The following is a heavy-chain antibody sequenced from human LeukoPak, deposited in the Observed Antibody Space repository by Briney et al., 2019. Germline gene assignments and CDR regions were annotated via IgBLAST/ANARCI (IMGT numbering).Heavy chain of an antibody. CDR2: IYYSGST. Sequence: KPSETLSLTCTVSGGSISSSTYYWGWIRQPPGNGLEWIASIYYSGSTYYNPSLKSRVTISVDTSKNQFSLKVSSVTAADTAVYYCARLPAATDIWGQGTMVTVSS. J-gene: IGHJ3*02. CDR1: GGSISSSTYY. CDR3: ARLPAATDI. V-gene: IGHV4-39*01.